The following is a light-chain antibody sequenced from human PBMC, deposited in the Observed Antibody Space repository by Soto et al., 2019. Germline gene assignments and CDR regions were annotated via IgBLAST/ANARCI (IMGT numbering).Light chain of an antibody. CDR3: SSYTSSSTLV. CDR2: EVS. J-gene: IGLJ3*02. Sequence: QSALTQPASVSGSPGQSITISCSGSTSDIGGYNYVSWYQHHPGKVPKVMIYEVSNRPSGVSNRFSGSKSGNTASLTISGLQAEDEADYYCSSYTSSSTLVFGGGTKL. V-gene: IGLV2-14*01. CDR1: TSDIGGYNY.